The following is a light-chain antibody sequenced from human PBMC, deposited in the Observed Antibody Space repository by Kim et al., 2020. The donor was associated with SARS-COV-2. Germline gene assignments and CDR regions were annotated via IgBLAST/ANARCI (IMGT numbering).Light chain of an antibody. CDR3: HQYASPRLT. CDR2: GSY. J-gene: IGKJ4*01. Sequence: SPGERGTLFCRASENVGSSYLAWYQHKPGQAPRLLMYGSYNRASGVPDRFSGSGSGRDFTLTISRLEPDDFAVYYCHQYASPRLTFGGGTKVDIK. V-gene: IGKV3-20*01. CDR1: ENVGSSY.